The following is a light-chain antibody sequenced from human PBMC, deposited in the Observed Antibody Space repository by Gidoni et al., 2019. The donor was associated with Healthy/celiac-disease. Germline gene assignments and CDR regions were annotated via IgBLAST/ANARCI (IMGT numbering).Light chain of an antibody. Sequence: EIVLTQSPATLSLSPGERATLPCRASQSVSSYLAWYQQNPGQAPRLLIYDASNRATGIPARFSGSGSGTDFTLTISSLEPEDFAVYYCQQRSNWPPTTFGQGTKLEIK. CDR3: QQRSNWPPTT. CDR2: DAS. CDR1: QSVSSY. V-gene: IGKV3-11*01. J-gene: IGKJ2*01.